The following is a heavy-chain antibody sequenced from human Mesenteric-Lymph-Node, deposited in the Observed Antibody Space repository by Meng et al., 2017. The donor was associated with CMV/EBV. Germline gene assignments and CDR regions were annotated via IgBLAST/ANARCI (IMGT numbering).Heavy chain of an antibody. D-gene: IGHD3-10*01. CDR3: ASSDYYYGIDV. Sequence: LSLTCAASGFTFSSYSMNWGRQAPGKGLEWVSSISSSSSYIYYADSVKGRFTISRDNAKNSLYLQMNSLRVEDTAVYYCASSDYYYGIDVWGQGTTVTVSS. J-gene: IGHJ6*02. CDR1: GFTFSSYS. V-gene: IGHV3-21*01. CDR2: ISSSSSYI.